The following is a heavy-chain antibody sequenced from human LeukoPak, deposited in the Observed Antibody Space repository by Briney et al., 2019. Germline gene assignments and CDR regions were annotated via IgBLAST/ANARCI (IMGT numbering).Heavy chain of an antibody. CDR3: AKDLGSSRHYFDY. J-gene: IGHJ4*02. CDR2: IRYDGSNK. CDR1: GFTFSSYG. D-gene: IGHD6-13*01. Sequence: QPGGSLRLSCAASGFTFSSYGMHWVRQAPGKGLEWVAFIRYDGSNKYYADSVKGRFTISRDNSKNTLYLQMNSLRAEDTAVYYCAKDLGSSRHYFDYWGQGTLVTVSS. V-gene: IGHV3-30*02.